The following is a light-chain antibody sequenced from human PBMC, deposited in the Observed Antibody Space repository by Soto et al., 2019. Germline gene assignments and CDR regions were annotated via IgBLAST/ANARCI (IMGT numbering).Light chain of an antibody. J-gene: IGKJ1*01. Sequence: EIVLTQSPDTLSLSPGETATLCFSASQSIGSYLAWYQQKPGQAPRLLIYDASNRATGIPARFTGSGSGTDFTLTITSLEPEDFAVYYCQQRSKWPKTFGQGTKVDIK. CDR1: QSIGSY. CDR3: QQRSKWPKT. V-gene: IGKV3-11*01. CDR2: DAS.